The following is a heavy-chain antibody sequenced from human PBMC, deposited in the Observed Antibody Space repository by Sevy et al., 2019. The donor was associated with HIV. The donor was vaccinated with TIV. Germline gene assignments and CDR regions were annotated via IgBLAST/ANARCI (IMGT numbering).Heavy chain of an antibody. D-gene: IGHD1-26*01. V-gene: IGHV3-49*04. CDR1: GFIFGDYG. Sequence: GGCLRLSCTASGFIFGDYGMNWVRQAPGKGLEWIAFFKSKIHGGTTENAASVKGRFTISRDDSKNIVYLQMSNLKTEETAVYYCTRWSGSQSIFDYWGQGTLVTVSS. J-gene: IGHJ4*02. CDR2: FKSKIHGGTT. CDR3: TRWSGSQSIFDY.